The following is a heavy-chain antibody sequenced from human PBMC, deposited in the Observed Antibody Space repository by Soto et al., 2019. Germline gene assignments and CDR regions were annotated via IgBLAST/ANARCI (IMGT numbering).Heavy chain of an antibody. Sequence: QVQLVQSGAEVKKPGASVKVSCKASGYTFTSYYMHWVRQAPGQGLEWMGIINPSGGSTSYAQKFQGRVTMTRDTSTSTVYMELSSLRSDDTAVYYCARNIAVAGTPGRVDYFDYWGQGTLVTVSS. V-gene: IGHV1-46*03. CDR3: ARNIAVAGTPGRVDYFDY. CDR2: INPSGGST. D-gene: IGHD6-19*01. J-gene: IGHJ4*02. CDR1: GYTFTSYY.